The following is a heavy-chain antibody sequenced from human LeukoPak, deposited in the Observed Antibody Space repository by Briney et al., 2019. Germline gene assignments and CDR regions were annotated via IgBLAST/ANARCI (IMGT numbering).Heavy chain of an antibody. CDR1: GYTFTSYA. Sequence: ASVKVSCKASGYTFTSYAISWVRQAPGQGLEWMGWISAYNANTNYAQKLQGRVTMTTDTSTSTAYMELRSLTSDDTAVYYCASDDPRTAVPLWFGYKVYGLDVWGQGTTVTVSS. V-gene: IGHV1-18*01. CDR2: ISAYNANT. D-gene: IGHD3-10*01. CDR3: ASDDPRTAVPLWFGYKVYGLDV. J-gene: IGHJ6*02.